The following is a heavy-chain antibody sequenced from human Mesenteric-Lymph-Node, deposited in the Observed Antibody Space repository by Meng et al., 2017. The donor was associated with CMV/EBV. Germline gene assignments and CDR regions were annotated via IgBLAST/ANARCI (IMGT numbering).Heavy chain of an antibody. CDR3: AGDRWGPEY. J-gene: IGHJ4*02. D-gene: IGHD3-16*01. Sequence: GESLKISCAASGFTFDNYAMTWVRQAPGKGLEWVSAISGSGGSSYSADSVKGRFAISRDNAKNTLYLQMNSLRVEDTAVYYCAGDRWGPEYWGQGTLVTVSS. CDR1: GFTFDNYA. CDR2: ISGSGGSS. V-gene: IGHV3-23*01.